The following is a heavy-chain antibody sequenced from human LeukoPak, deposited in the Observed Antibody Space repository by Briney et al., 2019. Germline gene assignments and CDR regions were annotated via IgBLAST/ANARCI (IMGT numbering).Heavy chain of an antibody. D-gene: IGHD2-2*01. CDR1: GYSFTGYY. J-gene: IGHJ5*02. V-gene: IGHV1-2*02. Sequence: GASVKVSCKASGYSFTGYYMHWVRQAPGQGLEWMGWINPYSGGTNYAQKFQGRVTMTRDTSISTAYMELSRLRSDDTAVYYCARDEYCSSTSCYFRWFDPWGQGTLVTVSS. CDR2: INPYSGGT. CDR3: ARDEYCSSTSCYFRWFDP.